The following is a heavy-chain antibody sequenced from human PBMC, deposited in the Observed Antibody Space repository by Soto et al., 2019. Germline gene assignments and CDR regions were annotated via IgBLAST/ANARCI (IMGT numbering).Heavy chain of an antibody. CDR2: IYYSGST. V-gene: IGHV4-31*03. D-gene: IGHD1-7*01. Sequence: PSETLSLTCTVSGGSISSGGYYWSWIRQHPGKGLEWIGYIYYSGSTYYNPSLKSRVTISVDTSKNQFSLKLSSVTAADTAVYYCARDLKVITRTTSYYYGMDVWGQGTTVTVSS. CDR1: GGSISSGGYY. CDR3: ARDLKVITRTTSYYYGMDV. J-gene: IGHJ6*02.